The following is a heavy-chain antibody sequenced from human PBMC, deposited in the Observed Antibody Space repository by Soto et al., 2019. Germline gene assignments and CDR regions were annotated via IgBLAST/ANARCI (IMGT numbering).Heavy chain of an antibody. D-gene: IGHD3-10*01. J-gene: IGHJ6*02. CDR3: ARDQLWFGKHEVGMDV. CDR1: GFTFSSYA. CDR2: ISYDGSNK. Sequence: QVQLVESGGGVVQPGRSLRLSCAASGFTFSSYAMHWVRQAPGKGLEWVAVISYDGSNKYYADSVKGRFTISRDNSKNTLYLQMNSLRAEDTAVYYCARDQLWFGKHEVGMDVWGQGTTVTVSS. V-gene: IGHV3-30-3*01.